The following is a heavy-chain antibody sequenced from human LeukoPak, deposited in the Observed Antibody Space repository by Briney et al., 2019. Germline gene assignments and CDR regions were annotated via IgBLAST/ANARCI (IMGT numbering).Heavy chain of an antibody. CDR2: IYIGGST. Sequence: RGSPRVSRAASVYSLSSNYISWVRPAPRKGLEWVSVIYIGGSTHYADPVTGRFTIPRDNSKNTPYLQMNGPRAEDTAVYYCGRGAHYYDSSGYYHTPFDCWGQGTQVSVSS. V-gene: IGHV3-53*01. CDR1: VYSLSSNY. J-gene: IGHJ4*02. CDR3: GRGAHYYDSSGYYHTPFDC. D-gene: IGHD3-22*01.